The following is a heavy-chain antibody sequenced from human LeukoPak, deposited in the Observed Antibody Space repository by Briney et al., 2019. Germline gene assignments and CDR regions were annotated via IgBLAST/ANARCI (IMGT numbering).Heavy chain of an antibody. J-gene: IGHJ4*02. CDR1: GYTFTGYY. D-gene: IGHD3-22*01. CDR3: ARVDDRGHYYDSSGPRKLFDY. V-gene: IGHV1-2*02. Sequence: ASVKVSCKASGYTFTGYYMHWVRQAPGQGLEWVGWINPDSGGTNYAQKFQGRVTMTRDTSIRTAYMELSRLGSDDTAVYYCARVDDRGHYYDSSGPRKLFDYWGQGTLVTVSS. CDR2: INPDSGGT.